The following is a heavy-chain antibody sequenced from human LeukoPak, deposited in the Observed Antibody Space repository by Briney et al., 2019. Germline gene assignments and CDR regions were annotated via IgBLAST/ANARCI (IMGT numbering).Heavy chain of an antibody. V-gene: IGHV3-30*06. CDR2: MSFDGKA. D-gene: IGHD1-26*01. J-gene: IGHJ3*01. CDR3: ARSWSERVGAIFEGSFDV. Sequence: GGSLSPSCESSGFTFSNYGIHWARQAQGKGLEWVALMSFDGKAFYADSVRGRFTMSRDISNNTLDLQMNSLRSDDTALYFCARSWSERVGAIFEGSFDVWGPGTMVSVSS. CDR1: GFTFSNYG.